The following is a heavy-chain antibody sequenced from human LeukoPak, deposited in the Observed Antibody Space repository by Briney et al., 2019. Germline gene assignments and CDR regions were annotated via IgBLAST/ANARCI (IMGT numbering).Heavy chain of an antibody. D-gene: IGHD3-10*01. J-gene: IGHJ4*02. CDR3: ASALYYYGSGTTPHQLSFDY. CDR1: GYTFTSYD. V-gene: IGHV1-8*01. CDR2: MNPNSGNT. Sequence: ASVKVSCKASGYTFTSYDINWVRQATGQGLEWMGWMNPNSGNTGYAQKFQGRVTMTRDMSTSTVYMELSSLRSEDTAVYYCASALYYYGSGTTPHQLSFDYWGQGTLVTVSS.